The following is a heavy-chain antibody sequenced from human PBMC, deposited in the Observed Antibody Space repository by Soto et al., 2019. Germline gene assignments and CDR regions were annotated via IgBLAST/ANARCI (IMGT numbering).Heavy chain of an antibody. D-gene: IGHD3-3*01. J-gene: IGHJ2*01. CDR3: AKGQVTLFGVVYSGGYFDL. V-gene: IGHV3-23*01. CDR1: GFTFSSYA. CDR2: ISGRGAGT. Sequence: EMQLLESGGNLVQPRGSLRLSCAASGFTFSSYAMSWVRQAPGKGLEWVSTISGRGAGTYYADSVKGRFTFSRDNSKSTLYLQMNNLRAEDTAVYFCAKGQVTLFGVVYSGGYFDLWGRGTLVTVSS.